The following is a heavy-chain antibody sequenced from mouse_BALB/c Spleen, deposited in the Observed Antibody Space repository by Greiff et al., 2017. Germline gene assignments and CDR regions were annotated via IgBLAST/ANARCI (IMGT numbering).Heavy chain of an antibody. CDR1: GYTFTSYW. Sequence: LQQPGSELVRPGASVKLSCKASGYTFTSYWMHWVKQRPGQGLEWIGKIYPGSGSTNYDEKFKSKATLTVDTSSSTAYMQLSSLTSEDSAVYYCTNYYYGSSYLFAYWGQGTLVTVAA. CDR2: IYPGSGST. CDR3: TNYYYGSSYLFAY. D-gene: IGHD1-1*01. J-gene: IGHJ3*01. V-gene: IGHV1S22*01.